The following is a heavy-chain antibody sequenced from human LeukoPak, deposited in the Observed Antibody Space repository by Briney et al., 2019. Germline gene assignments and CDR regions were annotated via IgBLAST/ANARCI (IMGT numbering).Heavy chain of an antibody. CDR3: AKDIVNYYDNTGYYYEGNYFDY. Sequence: GGSLRLSCAASGFKFDDYAMHWVRQAPGKGLEWVSGISWNSGRIGYADSVKGRFTISRDNAKNSLYLQMNSLRAEDTALYYCAKDIVNYYDNTGYYYEGNYFDYWGQGTLVTVSS. J-gene: IGHJ4*02. D-gene: IGHD3-22*01. CDR1: GFKFDDYA. V-gene: IGHV3-9*01. CDR2: ISWNSGRI.